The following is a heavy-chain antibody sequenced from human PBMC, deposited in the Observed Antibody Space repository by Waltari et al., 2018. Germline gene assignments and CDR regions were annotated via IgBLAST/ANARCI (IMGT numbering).Heavy chain of an antibody. D-gene: IGHD3-22*01. CDR3: ARPYQITMTDVFWFDP. CDR1: GYTFTSYA. V-gene: IGHV1-3*01. Sequence: EVKKPGASVKVSCKASGYTFTSYAMHWVRQAPGQRLEWMGWINAGNGNTKYSQKFQGRVTITRDTSASTAYMELSSLRSEDTAVYYCARPYQITMTDVFWFDPWGQGTLVTVSS. CDR2: INAGNGNT. J-gene: IGHJ5*02.